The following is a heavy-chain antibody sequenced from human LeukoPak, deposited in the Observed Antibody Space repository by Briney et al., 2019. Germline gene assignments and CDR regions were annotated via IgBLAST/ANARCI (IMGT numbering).Heavy chain of an antibody. J-gene: IGHJ4*02. CDR2: IYTSGST. CDR1: GGSISSYY. D-gene: IGHD6-6*01. Sequence: SETLSLTCTVSGGSISSYYWSWIRQPAGKGLEWIGRIYTSGSTNYNPSLKSRVTMSVDTSKNQFSLKLSSVTAADTAVYYCARDSRGYSSSSSTPNWGQGTLVTVSS. CDR3: ARDSRGYSSSSSTPN. V-gene: IGHV4-4*07.